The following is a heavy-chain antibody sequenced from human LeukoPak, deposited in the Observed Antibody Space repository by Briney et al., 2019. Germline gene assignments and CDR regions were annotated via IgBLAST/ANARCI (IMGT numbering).Heavy chain of an antibody. CDR3: ARDVYYYDSGSYYPYKYFDP. V-gene: IGHV4-61*02. Sequence: KASETLSLTCTVSGGSISSGSYYWSWIRQPAGKGLEWIGRIFASGSTSYNPSLKSRVIISVDMSKNQFSLKLRSVTAADTAVYYCARDVYYYDSGSYYPYKYFDPWGQGTLVTVSS. J-gene: IGHJ5*02. D-gene: IGHD3-10*01. CDR2: IFASGST. CDR1: GGSISSGSYY.